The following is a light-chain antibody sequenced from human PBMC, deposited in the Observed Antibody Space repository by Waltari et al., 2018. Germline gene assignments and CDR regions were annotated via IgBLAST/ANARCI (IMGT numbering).Light chain of an antibody. J-gene: IGLJ3*02. V-gene: IGLV1-40*01. CDR1: RSNIGSNHA. CDR3: QSYDSGLSAPV. Sequence: QSVLTQPPSVSGAPGPRVTIPCSGSRSNIGSNHAIHWYQQLPGTAPKLLIYEETNRPAGFLDRFSGSKSATSASLAITGLQAEDEADYYCQSYDSGLSAPVFGGGTKLTVL. CDR2: EET.